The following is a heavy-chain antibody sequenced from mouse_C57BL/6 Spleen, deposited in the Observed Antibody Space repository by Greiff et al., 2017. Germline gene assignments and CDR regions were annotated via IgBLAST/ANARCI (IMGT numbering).Heavy chain of an antibody. CDR1: GFTFSSYA. D-gene: IGHD2-5*01. V-gene: IGHV5-4*01. Sequence: EVQLVESGGGLVKPGGSLKLSCAASGFTFSSYAMSWVRQTPEKRLEWVATISDGGSYTYYPDNVKGRFTISRDNATNNLYLQMSHLKSEDTAMYYGAREGEYSNYGWYFDVWGTGTTVTVSS. J-gene: IGHJ1*03. CDR2: ISDGGSYT. CDR3: AREGEYSNYGWYFDV.